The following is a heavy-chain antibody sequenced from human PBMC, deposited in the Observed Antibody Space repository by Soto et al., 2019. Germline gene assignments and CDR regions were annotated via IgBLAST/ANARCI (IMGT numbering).Heavy chain of an antibody. CDR2: IYNDGNT. CDR1: GFTGSSSH. Sequence: EVQLVDSGGDLVQPGGSLRLSCAASGFTGSSSHMSWVRQAPGKGLEWVSVIYNDGNTFYADSVKGRFTMSRDNSKNRLWLQMNSLRTEDTAVYYCARGPGGESAGWLDPWGQGTLVTVSS. D-gene: IGHD3-16*01. V-gene: IGHV3-66*01. CDR3: ARGPGGESAGWLDP. J-gene: IGHJ5*02.